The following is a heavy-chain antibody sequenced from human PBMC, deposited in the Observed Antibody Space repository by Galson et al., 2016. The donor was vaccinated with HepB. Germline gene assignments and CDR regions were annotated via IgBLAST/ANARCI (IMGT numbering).Heavy chain of an antibody. CDR2: IYYSGTT. V-gene: IGHV4-39*01. D-gene: IGHD3/OR15-3a*01. Sequence: ETLSLTCTVSGGSISSSSYYWAWIRQPPGKGLEWIGNIYYSGTTYYNPSLQSRVTISVDTSKNQFSLSLSFVTAADTAVYSCARQDRAGLVNFWGQGTMVTAPS. CDR3: ARQDRAGLVNF. CDR1: GGSISSSSYY. J-gene: IGHJ3*01.